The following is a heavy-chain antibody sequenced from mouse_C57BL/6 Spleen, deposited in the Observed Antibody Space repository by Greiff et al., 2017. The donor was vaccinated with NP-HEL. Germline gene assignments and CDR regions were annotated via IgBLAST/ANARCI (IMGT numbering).Heavy chain of an antibody. D-gene: IGHD2-1*01. CDR3: ASGGNYPYYYAMDY. CDR1: GYTFTSYW. Sequence: VQLQQSGTVLARPGASVKMSCKTSGYTFTSYWMHWVKQRPGQGLEWIGAIYPGNSDTSYNQKFKGKAKLTAVTSSSTAYMQLSSLTSEDSAVYVCASGGNYPYYYAMDYWGQGTSVTVSS. CDR2: IYPGNSDT. V-gene: IGHV1-5*01. J-gene: IGHJ4*01.